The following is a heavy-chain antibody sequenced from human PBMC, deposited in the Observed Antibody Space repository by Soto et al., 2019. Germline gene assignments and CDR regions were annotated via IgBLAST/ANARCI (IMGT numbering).Heavy chain of an antibody. D-gene: IGHD3-10*01. CDR3: ARDRGLLWFGELSEFDY. J-gene: IGHJ4*02. Sequence: GASVKVSCKASGYTFTGYYMHWVRQAPGQGLEWMGWINPNSGGTNYAQKFQGWVTMTRDTSISTAYMELSRLRSDDTAVYYCARDRGLLWFGELSEFDYWGQGTLVTVSS. V-gene: IGHV1-2*04. CDR1: GYTFTGYY. CDR2: INPNSGGT.